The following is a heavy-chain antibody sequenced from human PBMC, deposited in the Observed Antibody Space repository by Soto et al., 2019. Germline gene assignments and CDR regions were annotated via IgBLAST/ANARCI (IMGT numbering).Heavy chain of an antibody. CDR1: GFTFSSYA. J-gene: IGHJ4*02. Sequence: EVQLLESGGGLVQPGGSLRLSCAASGFTFSSYAXSWVRQAPGKGLEWVSAISGSGGSTYYADSVKGRFTISRDNSKNTLSLQMNSLRAEDTAVYYCASWPKYYYGSGSDYWGQGTLVTVSS. CDR3: ASWPKYYYGSGSDY. CDR2: ISGSGGST. V-gene: IGHV3-23*01. D-gene: IGHD3-10*01.